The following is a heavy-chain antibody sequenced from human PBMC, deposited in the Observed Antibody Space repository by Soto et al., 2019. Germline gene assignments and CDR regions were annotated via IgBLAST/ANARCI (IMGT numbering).Heavy chain of an antibody. CDR1: DASISSYY. Sequence: SETLSLTCTVSDASISSYYCSWIRKSPGKGLEWIGYIYHSGSTNYNPSLKSRVTISIDTSKNQFSLKLSSVTAADTAVYYCASDSSGYYFAYWGQGTLVTVSS. CDR3: ASDSSGYYFAY. V-gene: IGHV4-59*01. J-gene: IGHJ4*02. CDR2: IYHSGST. D-gene: IGHD3-22*01.